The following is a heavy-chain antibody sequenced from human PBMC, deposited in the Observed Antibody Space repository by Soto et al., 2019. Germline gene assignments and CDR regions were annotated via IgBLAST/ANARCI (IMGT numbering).Heavy chain of an antibody. CDR2: ISYDGGSE. D-gene: IGHD1-26*01. V-gene: IGHV3-30*18. CDR3: AKDVGERGHFES. Sequence: QVQLVESGGGVVQPGRSLRLSCAASGFTFRSYAMHWVRQTAVKGLEWVAFISYDGGSEEYEDSVKGRFTISRDNSKNTLFLQMNSLRPDDTAVYYCAKDVGERGHFESWGQGALVTVSS. J-gene: IGHJ4*02. CDR1: GFTFRSYA.